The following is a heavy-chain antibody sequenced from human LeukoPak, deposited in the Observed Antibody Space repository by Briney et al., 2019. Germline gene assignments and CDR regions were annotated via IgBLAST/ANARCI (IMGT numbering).Heavy chain of an antibody. D-gene: IGHD3-22*01. J-gene: IGHJ5*02. Sequence: SETLSLTCTVSGGSISSYYWSWIRQPPGKGLEWIGYIYHSGSTYYNPSLKSRVTISVDRSKNQFSLKLSSVTAADTAVYYCARLVQTYDSSGYDPWGQGTLVTVSS. V-gene: IGHV4-59*12. CDR3: ARLVQTYDSSGYDP. CDR2: IYHSGST. CDR1: GGSISSYY.